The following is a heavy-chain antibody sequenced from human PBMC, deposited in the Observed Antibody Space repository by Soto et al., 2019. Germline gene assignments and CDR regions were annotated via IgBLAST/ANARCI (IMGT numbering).Heavy chain of an antibody. Sequence: QVQLVQSGAEVKKPGSSVKVSCKASGGTFSSYTISWVRQAPGQGLEWMGRIIPILGIANYAQKFQGRVTITADKSTSTAYMELSSLRSEDTAVYYCARGGLGTRVGGFDYWGQGTLVTVSS. D-gene: IGHD3-16*01. CDR2: IIPILGIA. V-gene: IGHV1-69*02. CDR3: ARGGLGTRVGGFDY. J-gene: IGHJ4*02. CDR1: GGTFSSYT.